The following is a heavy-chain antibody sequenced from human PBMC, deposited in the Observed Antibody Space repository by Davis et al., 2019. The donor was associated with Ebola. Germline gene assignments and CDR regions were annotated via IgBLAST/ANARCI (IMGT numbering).Heavy chain of an antibody. D-gene: IGHD2-15*01. CDR2: IIPILGIA. CDR3: ARDNLGYCSGGSCYSS. J-gene: IGHJ4*02. V-gene: IGHV1-69*04. Sequence: SVKVSCKASGGTFSSYAISWVRQAPGQGLEWMGRIIPILGIANYAQKFQGRVTITADKSTSTAYIELSSLRSEDTAVYYCARDNLGYCSGGSCYSSWGQGTLVTVSS. CDR1: GGTFSSYA.